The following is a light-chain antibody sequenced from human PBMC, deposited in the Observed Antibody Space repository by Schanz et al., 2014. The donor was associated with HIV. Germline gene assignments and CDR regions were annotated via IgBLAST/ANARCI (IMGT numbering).Light chain of an antibody. J-gene: IGLJ2*01. V-gene: IGLV2-14*03. CDR1: NADVGGYDY. CDR3: SSSTSSGPVV. Sequence: QSALTQPASVSGSPGQSVSISCSGSNADVGGYDYVAWYQQYPGKAPRLLIYDVYIRPSGISNRFSGSKSGSTASLTISGHPNEDEDDYYCSSSTSSGPVVFGGGTKLTVL. CDR2: DVY.